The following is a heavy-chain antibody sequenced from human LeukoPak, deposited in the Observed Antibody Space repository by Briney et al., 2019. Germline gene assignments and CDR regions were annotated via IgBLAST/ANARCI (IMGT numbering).Heavy chain of an antibody. CDR1: GDSVSSKSVA. Sequence: SQTLSLTCAISGDSVSSKSVAWNWIRQSPSRGLEWLGRTYHRSKWYNDYAVSVRSRITINRDTSKNQFSLQLNSVTPEDTAVYYCARDSGDYYDYWGQGTLDTVSS. V-gene: IGHV6-1*01. J-gene: IGHJ4*02. D-gene: IGHD3-22*01. CDR3: ARDSGDYYDY. CDR2: TYHRSKWYN.